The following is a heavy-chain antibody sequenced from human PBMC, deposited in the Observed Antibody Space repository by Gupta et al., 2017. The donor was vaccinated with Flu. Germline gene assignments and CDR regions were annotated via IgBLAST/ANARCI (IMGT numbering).Heavy chain of an antibody. V-gene: IGHV3-7*03. D-gene: IGHD3-10*01. CDR1: GYRFSKDW. CDR2: INRDGSEK. CDR3: ARYGFSFGLDL. Sequence: GYRFSKDWMSWVRMAPGKGLEWVANINRDGSEKNYVDSAKGRFTISRDNAEDSLFLYMTSLRAEDTAVYYCARYGFSFGLDLWGQGTTVTVSS. J-gene: IGHJ6*02.